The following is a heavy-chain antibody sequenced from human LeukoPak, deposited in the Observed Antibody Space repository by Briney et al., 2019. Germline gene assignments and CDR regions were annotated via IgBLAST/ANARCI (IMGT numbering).Heavy chain of an antibody. V-gene: IGHV3-74*01. CDR2: INSDGSST. D-gene: IGHD1-14*01. CDR1: GFTFSSYW. Sequence: GGSLRLSCAASGFTFSSYWMHWVRRAPGKGLVWVSRINSDGSSTNYADSVKGRFTISRDNAKDTLYLQMNSLRAEDTAVYYCARGGNYPFDYWGQGTLVTVSS. J-gene: IGHJ4*02. CDR3: ARGGNYPFDY.